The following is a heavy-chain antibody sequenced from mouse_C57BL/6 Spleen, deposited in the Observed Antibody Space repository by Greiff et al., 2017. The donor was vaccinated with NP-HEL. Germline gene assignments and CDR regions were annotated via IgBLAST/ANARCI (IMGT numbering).Heavy chain of an antibody. J-gene: IGHJ2*01. D-gene: IGHD1-1*01. CDR2: IRNKANGYST. V-gene: IGHV7-3*01. CDR3: ARWRVYGSSFYFDY. CDR1: GFTFTAYY. Sequence: EVQVVESGGGLVQPGGSLSLSCAASGFTFTAYYMSWVRQPPGKALEWLGFIRNKANGYSTEYSASVQGRFPISRDNSQSILYLQMNALRAEDSATYYCARWRVYGSSFYFDYWGQGTTLTVSA.